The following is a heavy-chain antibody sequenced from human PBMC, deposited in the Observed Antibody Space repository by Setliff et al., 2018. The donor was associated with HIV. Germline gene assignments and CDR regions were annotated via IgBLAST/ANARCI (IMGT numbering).Heavy chain of an antibody. J-gene: IGHJ5*02. CDR1: GYSFINHA. V-gene: IGHV1-3*01. CDR3: ARDGCSGQRCYLFNWFDP. Sequence: ASVKVSCQASGYSFINHAMHWVRQAPGQRLEWMGWINVGSGKTQYSQEFQGRVTITRDTSATTAYMELSSLTSEDTAVYYCARDGCSGQRCYLFNWFDPWGQGTLVTV. CDR2: INVGSGKT. D-gene: IGHD2-15*01.